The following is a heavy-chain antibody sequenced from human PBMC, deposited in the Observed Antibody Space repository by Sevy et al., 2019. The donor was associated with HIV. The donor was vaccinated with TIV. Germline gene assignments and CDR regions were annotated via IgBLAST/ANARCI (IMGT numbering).Heavy chain of an antibody. Sequence: ASVKVSCKASGYSFISYGINWVRQAPGQGLEWMGWISPYNGYTTSAQKFQDRVTLTTDTSTSTAYMELRSLRSDDTAVYYCARDDTYSDPARYHYSYMDVWGKGPRSPSP. D-gene: IGHD1-26*01. CDR1: GYSFISYG. CDR3: ARDDTYSDPARYHYSYMDV. V-gene: IGHV1-18*01. CDR2: ISPYNGYT. J-gene: IGHJ6*03.